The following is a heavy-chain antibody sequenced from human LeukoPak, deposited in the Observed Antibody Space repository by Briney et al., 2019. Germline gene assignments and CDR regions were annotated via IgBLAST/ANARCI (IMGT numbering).Heavy chain of an antibody. CDR2: ISYDGSNK. D-gene: IGHD2-15*01. V-gene: IGHV3-30-3*01. J-gene: IGHJ1*01. CDR3: ARDLDIVVVVAATTEFQH. CDR1: GFTFSSYA. Sequence: GGSLRLSCAASGFTFSSYAMHWVRQAPGKGLEWVAVISYDGSNKYYADSVKGRFTISRDNSKNTLYLQMNSLRAEDTAVYYCARDLDIVVVVAATTEFQHWGQGTLVTVSS.